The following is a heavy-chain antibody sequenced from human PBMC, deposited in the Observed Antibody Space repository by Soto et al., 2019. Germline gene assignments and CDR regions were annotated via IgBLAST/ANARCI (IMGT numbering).Heavy chain of an antibody. V-gene: IGHV3-11*01. J-gene: IGHJ4*02. CDR1: GFTFSDYY. D-gene: IGHD3-16*01. CDR2: ISFSGSTI. CDR3: AGGDSGSFDS. Sequence: PGGSLRLSCAASGFTFSDYYFTWIRQAPGKGLEWVSYISFSGSTIYYADSVKGRFTISRGNAKNSLYLQMNNLRPEDTAVYYCAGGDSGSFDSWGQGTLVTVSS.